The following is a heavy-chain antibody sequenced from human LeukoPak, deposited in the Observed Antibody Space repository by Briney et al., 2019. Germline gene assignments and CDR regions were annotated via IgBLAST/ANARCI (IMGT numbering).Heavy chain of an antibody. J-gene: IGHJ4*02. CDR3: AKDPRDHSYGWSWRYFDY. Sequence: GGSLRLSCAASGFSVSSNYMSWVRQAPGKGLEWVSVIYSGGSTYYAASVKGRFTISRDNSKNTLYLQMNNLRAEDTAVYYCAKDPRDHSYGWSWRYFDYWGQGTLVTVSS. D-gene: IGHD5-18*01. CDR2: IYSGGST. CDR1: GFSVSSNY. V-gene: IGHV3-53*05.